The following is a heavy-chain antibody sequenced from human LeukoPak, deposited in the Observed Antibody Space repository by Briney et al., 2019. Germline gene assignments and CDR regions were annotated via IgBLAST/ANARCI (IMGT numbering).Heavy chain of an antibody. CDR3: AREAIRFPVLGY. CDR1: GFTFSSYG. J-gene: IGHJ4*02. V-gene: IGHV3-48*04. D-gene: IGHD2-15*01. CDR2: ISSSGSTI. Sequence: GGSLRLSCAASGFTFSSYGMNWVRQAPGKGLEWVSYISSSGSTIYYADSVKGRFTISRDNAKNSLYLQMNSLRAEDTAVYYCAREAIRFPVLGYWGQGTLVTVSS.